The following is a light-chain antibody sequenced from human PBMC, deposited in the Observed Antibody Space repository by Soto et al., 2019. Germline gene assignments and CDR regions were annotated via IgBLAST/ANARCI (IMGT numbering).Light chain of an antibody. CDR2: AAS. CDR3: QQLNSYLPLT. CDR1: QGISSY. J-gene: IGKJ4*01. Sequence: EIQMTQSPSSLSASVGDRVTITCRASQGISSYLAWYQQKPGKAPKLLIYAASTLQSGVPSRFSGSGSGTDFTLTISSLQPEDFATYYCQQLNSYLPLTFGGGTKVDI. V-gene: IGKV1-9*01.